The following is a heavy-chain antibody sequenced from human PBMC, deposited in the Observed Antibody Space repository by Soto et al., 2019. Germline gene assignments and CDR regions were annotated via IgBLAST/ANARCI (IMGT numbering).Heavy chain of an antibody. J-gene: IGHJ4*02. CDR2: MFWDDDK. CDR1: GFSLSTRGVG. D-gene: IGHD5-12*01. Sequence: QITLKESGPPLVKPTQTLTLTCSFSGFSLSTRGVGVGWIRQPPGKALEWLALMFWDDDKWYSPSLRSRPTIPEDPSKHQVVLTLTNMDPLDTATYYCPHRSRGYAYYFDQWGQGTLVTVSS. V-gene: IGHV2-5*02. CDR3: PHRSRGYAYYFDQ.